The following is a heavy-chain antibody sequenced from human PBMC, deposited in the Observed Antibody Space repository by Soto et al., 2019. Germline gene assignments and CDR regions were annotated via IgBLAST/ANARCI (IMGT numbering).Heavy chain of an antibody. CDR3: ARVRGRSSSWEYFDY. CDR1: GFTFSSYA. V-gene: IGHV3-30-3*01. D-gene: IGHD6-13*01. CDR2: ISYDGSNK. Sequence: GGSLRLSCAASGFTFSSYAMHWVRQAPGKGLEWVAVISYDGSNKYYADSVKGRFTISRDNSKNTLYLQMNSLRAEDTAVYYCARVRGRSSSWEYFDYWGQGTLVTVSS. J-gene: IGHJ4*02.